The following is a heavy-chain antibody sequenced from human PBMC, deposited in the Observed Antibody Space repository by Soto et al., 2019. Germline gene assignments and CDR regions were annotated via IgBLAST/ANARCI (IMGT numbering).Heavy chain of an antibody. Sequence: SETLSLTCTVSGCSISSSSYYWGWIRQPPGKGLEWIGSIYYSGSTYYNPSLKSRVTISVDTSKNQFSLKLSSVTAADTAVYYCARHGVVGSVTGWFDPWGQGTLVTVS. CDR1: GCSISSSSYY. CDR2: IYYSGST. D-gene: IGHD2-21*02. V-gene: IGHV4-39*01. CDR3: ARHGVVGSVTGWFDP. J-gene: IGHJ5*02.